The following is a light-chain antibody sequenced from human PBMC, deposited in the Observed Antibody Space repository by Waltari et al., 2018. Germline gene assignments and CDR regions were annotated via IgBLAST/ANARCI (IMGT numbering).Light chain of an antibody. Sequence: QSALTQPASVSGTPGQSITISCTGTTSDVGNYDLVSWYQQHPGKAPKLLICEVIKRPSDVASRFSGSKSGSTASLTIAGLQAEDEGDYYCCSYAGRSTYVFGSGTKVTVL. J-gene: IGLJ1*01. CDR1: TSDVGNYDL. CDR2: EVI. CDR3: CSYAGRSTYV. V-gene: IGLV2-23*02.